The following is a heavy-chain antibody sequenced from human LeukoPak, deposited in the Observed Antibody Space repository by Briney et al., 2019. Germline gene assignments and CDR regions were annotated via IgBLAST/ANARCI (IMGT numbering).Heavy chain of an antibody. CDR2: ISSSSSYI. CDR1: GFTFSSYS. D-gene: IGHD3-10*01. CDR3: ARSGAVVPYFDY. V-gene: IGHV3-21*01. J-gene: IGHJ4*02. Sequence: GSLRLSCAASGFTFSSYSMNWVRQASGEGLEWVSSISSSSSYIYYADSVKGRFTISRDNAKNSLYLQMNSLRAEDTAVYYCARSGAVVPYFDYWGRGTLVTVSS.